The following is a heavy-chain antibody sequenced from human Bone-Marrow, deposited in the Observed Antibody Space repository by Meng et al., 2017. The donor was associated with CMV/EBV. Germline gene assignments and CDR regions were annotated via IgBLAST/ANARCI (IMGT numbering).Heavy chain of an antibody. V-gene: IGHV4-39*07. CDR2: IYYSGRT. CDR3: ARVTDDCYDSNGYYNLRRVYYFDN. J-gene: IGHJ4*01. Sequence: SETLSLTCTVSGGSISSSSYYWGWIRQPPGKGLEWIGSIYYSGRTYYNPSLKSRVTILVDTSKNQVSLKLSSVTAADTAVYYCARVTDDCYDSNGYYNLRRVYYFDNWGQGTLVTVSS. CDR1: GGSISSSSYY. D-gene: IGHD3-22*01.